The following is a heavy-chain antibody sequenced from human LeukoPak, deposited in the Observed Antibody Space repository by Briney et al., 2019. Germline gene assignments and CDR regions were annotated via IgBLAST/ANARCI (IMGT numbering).Heavy chain of an antibody. V-gene: IGHV3-30*02. J-gene: IGHJ4*02. Sequence: TGESLRLSCAASGFTFSSYGMHWVRQAPGKGLEWVAFIRYDGSNKYYADSVKGRFTISRDNSKNTLYLQMNSLRAEDTAVYYCAKDRSIGGSLFDYWGQGTLVTVSS. CDR2: IRYDGSNK. D-gene: IGHD1-26*01. CDR3: AKDRSIGGSLFDY. CDR1: GFTFSSYG.